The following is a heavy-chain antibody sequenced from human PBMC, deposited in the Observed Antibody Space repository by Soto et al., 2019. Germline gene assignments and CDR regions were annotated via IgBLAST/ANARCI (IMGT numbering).Heavy chain of an antibody. D-gene: IGHD5-18*01. CDR2: IWYDGSKK. J-gene: IGHJ6*02. CDR1: GFTFSSYG. Sequence: QVQLVESGGGVVQPGRSLRLSCAASGFTFSSYGMHWVRQAPGKGLEWVAVIWYDGSKKYYADSVKGRFTISRDNSKNTLYLQMNSLRAEDTAVYYCARDSQPRIQLWCDYYYGMDVWGQGTTGTVSS. CDR3: ARDSQPRIQLWCDYYYGMDV. V-gene: IGHV3-33*01.